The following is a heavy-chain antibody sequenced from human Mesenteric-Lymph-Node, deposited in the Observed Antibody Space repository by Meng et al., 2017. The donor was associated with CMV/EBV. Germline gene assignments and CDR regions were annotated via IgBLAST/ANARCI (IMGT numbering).Heavy chain of an antibody. D-gene: IGHD4-23*01. CDR1: GFTFDDYA. CDR2: ISWNSGSI. V-gene: IGHV3-9*01. Sequence: LSLTCAASGFTFDDYAMHWVRQAPGKGLEWVSRISWNSGSIGYADSVKGRFTISRDNAKNSLYLQMNSLRPEDTALYYCVKDSGGNLNYYGMDVWGQGTTVTVSS. J-gene: IGHJ6*02. CDR3: VKDSGGNLNYYGMDV.